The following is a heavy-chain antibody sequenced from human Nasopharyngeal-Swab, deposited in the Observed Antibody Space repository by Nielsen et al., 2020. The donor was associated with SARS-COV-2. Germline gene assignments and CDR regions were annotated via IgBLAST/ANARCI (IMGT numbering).Heavy chain of an antibody. CDR1: GFSLSTSGMC. CDR3: ARMTYPFGRSYYGMDV. J-gene: IGHJ6*02. D-gene: IGHD1-26*01. V-gene: IGHV2-70*01. CDR2: IDWDDDK. Sequence: SGPTLVKPTQTLTLPCTFSGFSLSTSGMCVSWIRQPPGKALEWLALIDWDDDKYYSPSLKTRLTISKDTSKNQVVLTMTNMDPVDTATYYCARMTYPFGRSYYGMDVWGQGTTVTVSS.